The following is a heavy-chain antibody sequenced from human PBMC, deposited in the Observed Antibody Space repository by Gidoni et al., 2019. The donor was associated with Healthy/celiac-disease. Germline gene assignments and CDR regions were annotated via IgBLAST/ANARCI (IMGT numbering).Heavy chain of an antibody. J-gene: IGHJ4*02. Sequence: EVQLLESGGGLVQPGGSLRLSCAASCFTFISYAMIWVRQAPGKGLEWVSAISGSGGSTYYEDSVKGRFTISRDNSKNTLYRQMNSLRAEDTAVYYCAKVNTSGRFPGQFDYWGQGTLVNVSS. V-gene: IGHV3-23*01. D-gene: IGHD6-19*01. CDR1: CFTFISYA. CDR2: ISGSGGST. CDR3: AKVNTSGRFPGQFDY.